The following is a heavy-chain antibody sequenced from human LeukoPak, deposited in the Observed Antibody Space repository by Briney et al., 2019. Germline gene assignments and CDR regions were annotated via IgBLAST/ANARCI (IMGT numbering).Heavy chain of an antibody. Sequence: GGSLRLSCAASGFTVSNKYMTWVRQAPGKGLEWVSLIYSDGRIYYADSVKGRCTISRDNSKNTLYLQMNSLRVEDTAVYYCARGLFLSGYLDAFDIWGQGTVVTVSS. CDR3: ARGLFLSGYLDAFDI. J-gene: IGHJ3*02. D-gene: IGHD3-22*01. CDR1: GFTVSNKY. CDR2: IYSDGRI. V-gene: IGHV3-53*01.